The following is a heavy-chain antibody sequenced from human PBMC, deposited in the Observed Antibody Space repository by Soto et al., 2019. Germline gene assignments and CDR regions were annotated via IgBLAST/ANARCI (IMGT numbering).Heavy chain of an antibody. Sequence: QVQLVQSGAEVKKPGASVKVSCKASGYTFTSYAMHWVRQDPGQRLEWMGWINAGNGNTKYSQKFQGRVTITRDTSASTAYMELSSLRSEDTSVYYCARVSGWYYFDYWGQGTLVTVSS. CDR1: GYTFTSYA. J-gene: IGHJ4*02. V-gene: IGHV1-3*01. CDR2: INAGNGNT. D-gene: IGHD6-19*01. CDR3: ARVSGWYYFDY.